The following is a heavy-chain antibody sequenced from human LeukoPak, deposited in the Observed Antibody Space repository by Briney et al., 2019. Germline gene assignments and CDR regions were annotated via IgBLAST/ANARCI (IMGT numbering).Heavy chain of an antibody. CDR3: ARKGELERRRSWDC. CDR2: IKQDGRER. J-gene: IGHJ4*02. V-gene: IGHV3-7*03. CDR1: GFTFSSYA. Sequence: PGGSLRLSCAASGFTFSSYAMNWVRQTPGKGLEWVANIKQDGRERYYVDSVKGRFTISRDNAKNSLYLQMSSLRAEDTAVYYCARKGELERRRSWDCWGQGTLVTVSS. D-gene: IGHD1-1*01.